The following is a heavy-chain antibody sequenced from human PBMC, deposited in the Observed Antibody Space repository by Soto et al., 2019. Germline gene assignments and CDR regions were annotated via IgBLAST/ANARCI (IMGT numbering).Heavy chain of an antibody. J-gene: IGHJ6*02. V-gene: IGHV1-69*13. Sequence: SVKVSCKASGGTFSSYAISWVRQAPGQGLEWMGGIIPIFGTVNYAQKFQGRVTITADESTSTAYMELSSLRSEDTAVYYCARDGRINYGMDVWGQGTTVTVSS. D-gene: IGHD3-16*01. CDR3: ARDGRINYGMDV. CDR2: IIPIFGTV. CDR1: GGTFSSYA.